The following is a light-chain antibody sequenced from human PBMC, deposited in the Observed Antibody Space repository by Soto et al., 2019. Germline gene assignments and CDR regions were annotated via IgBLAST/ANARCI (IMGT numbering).Light chain of an antibody. Sequence: QSVLTQPASVSGSPGLSITISCTGTSSDVGSYNLVSWFQQHPGKAPKLMIYEANKRPSGVSNRFSGSKSGNTASLTISGLQAEDEADYYCCSYAGSSTYVFGTGTKVTV. CDR1: SSDVGSYNL. J-gene: IGLJ1*01. V-gene: IGLV2-23*01. CDR2: EAN. CDR3: CSYAGSSTYV.